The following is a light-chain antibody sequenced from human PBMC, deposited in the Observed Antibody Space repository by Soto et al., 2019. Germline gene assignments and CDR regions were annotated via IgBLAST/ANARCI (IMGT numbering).Light chain of an antibody. Sequence: EIVLTQSPATLSLSPGERATLSCRASQSVSTYLGWYQQKPGQAPRLLIYDASNSATGIPARFSGSGSGTDFTLTISSLEPEDFAVYYCQQRSNWITVGQGTRLEMK. CDR1: QSVSTY. CDR3: QQRSNWIT. J-gene: IGKJ5*01. V-gene: IGKV3-11*01. CDR2: DAS.